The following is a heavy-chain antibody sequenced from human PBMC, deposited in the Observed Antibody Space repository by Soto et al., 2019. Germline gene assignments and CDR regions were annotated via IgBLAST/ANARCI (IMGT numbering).Heavy chain of an antibody. CDR1: GFSLTRADVG. CDR3: ARISRYGYDFDY. V-gene: IGHV2-26*02. CDR2: IFSNDEK. J-gene: IGHJ4*02. D-gene: IGHD5-12*01. Sequence: QVTLKESGPVLVKPTETLTLTCTVSGFSLTRADVGVSWIRQPPGKALEWLAHIFSNDEKFYSTSLKSSLTICRDTSKSQVVLMMTNLDPVDTATYYCARISRYGYDFDYWGQGTLVTVSS.